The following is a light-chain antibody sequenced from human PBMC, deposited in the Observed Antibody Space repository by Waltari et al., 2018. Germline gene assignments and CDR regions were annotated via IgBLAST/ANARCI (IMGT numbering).Light chain of an antibody. CDR2: GAS. V-gene: IGKV3-20*01. Sequence: ETVLTQSPGTPSLSPGEGATLSCRASLRVGRSLVWYQQKPGRAPMLLIYGASIRATCIPDRFTGSGSGTDFSLTISRLEPEDSAVYYCQMYVRLPVTFGQGTKVEI. CDR1: LRVGRS. CDR3: QMYVRLPVT. J-gene: IGKJ1*01.